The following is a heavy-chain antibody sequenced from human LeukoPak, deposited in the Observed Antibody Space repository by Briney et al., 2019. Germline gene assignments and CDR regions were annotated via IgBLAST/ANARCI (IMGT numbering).Heavy chain of an antibody. J-gene: IGHJ3*02. D-gene: IGHD3-9*01. V-gene: IGHV3-23*01. Sequence: GGSLRLSCATSGFTFSNYAVSWVRQAPRKGLEWVSAISGSGGSTYYADSVKGRFTISRDNSKNTLYLQMNSLRAEDTAVYYCVRDISDAFDIWGQGTMVTVSS. CDR3: VRDISDAFDI. CDR2: ISGSGGST. CDR1: GFTFSNYA.